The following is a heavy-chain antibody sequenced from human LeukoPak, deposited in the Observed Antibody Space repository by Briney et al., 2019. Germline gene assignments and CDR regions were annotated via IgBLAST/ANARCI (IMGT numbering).Heavy chain of an antibody. CDR1: GFTFSSYW. Sequence: PGGSLRLSCAASGFTFSSYWMLWVRQAPGEGLVWVSRISSDEISTNYAASARGRFTISRDNAKNTLYLQMDSLRAEDTAVYYCAKAGGTTGSMRFYMDVWGKGTTVTVSS. D-gene: IGHD1-1*01. CDR2: ISSDEIST. V-gene: IGHV3-74*01. CDR3: AKAGGTTGSMRFYMDV. J-gene: IGHJ6*03.